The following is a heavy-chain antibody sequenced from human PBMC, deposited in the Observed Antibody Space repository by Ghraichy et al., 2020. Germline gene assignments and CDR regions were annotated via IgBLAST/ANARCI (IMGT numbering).Heavy chain of an antibody. D-gene: IGHD2-15*01. CDR3: AKDEEDIPFYMDV. CDR1: VFTFSYYA. V-gene: IGHV3-23*01. Sequence: GESLNISCAASVFTFSYYAMNWVRQAPGKGLEWVSAISASGGSTYYADSVKGRFTISRDNSKNTLYLLMNSLRAEDTALYYCAKDEEDIPFYMDVWGKGTTVTVSS. CDR2: ISASGGST. J-gene: IGHJ6*03.